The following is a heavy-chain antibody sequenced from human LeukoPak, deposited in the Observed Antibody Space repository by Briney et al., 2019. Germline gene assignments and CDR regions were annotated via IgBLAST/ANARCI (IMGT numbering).Heavy chain of an antibody. Sequence: GRSLRLSCAASGFTFSDYYMSWIRQAPGKGLEWVSYISSSGSTIYYADSVKGRFTISRDNAKNSLYLQMNSLRAEDTAVYYCARDLTYYGSGNHYYYYGMDVWGQGTTVTVSS. CDR3: ARDLTYYGSGNHYYYYGMDV. CDR2: ISSSGSTI. J-gene: IGHJ6*02. D-gene: IGHD3-10*01. CDR1: GFTFSDYY. V-gene: IGHV3-11*01.